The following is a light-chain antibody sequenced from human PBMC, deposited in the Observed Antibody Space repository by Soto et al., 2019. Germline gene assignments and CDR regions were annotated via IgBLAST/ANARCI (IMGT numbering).Light chain of an antibody. CDR1: SSDVGGYNY. V-gene: IGLV2-8*01. CDR3: SSYAGSSNV. CDR2: EVN. Sequence: QSALTQPPSASGSAGQSVAISCTGTSSDVGGYNYVSWYQQHPGKAPKLMIYEVNKRPSGVPDRFSGPKSGNTASLTVSGLQAEDEADYYCSSYAGSSNVFGTGTKVTVL. J-gene: IGLJ1*01.